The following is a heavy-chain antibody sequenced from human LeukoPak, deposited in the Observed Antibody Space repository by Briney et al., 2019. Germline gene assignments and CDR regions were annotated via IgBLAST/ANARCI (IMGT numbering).Heavy chain of an antibody. J-gene: IGHJ4*02. V-gene: IGHV4-39*07. Sequence: SETLSLTCTVSGGSISSSSYYWGWIRQPPGKGLEWIGSIYYSGSTYYNPSLKSRVTISVDTSKNQFSLKLSSVTAADTAVYYCARARTGYHHFDYWGQGTLVTVSS. D-gene: IGHD3/OR15-3a*01. CDR3: ARARTGYHHFDY. CDR1: GGSISSSSYY. CDR2: IYYSGST.